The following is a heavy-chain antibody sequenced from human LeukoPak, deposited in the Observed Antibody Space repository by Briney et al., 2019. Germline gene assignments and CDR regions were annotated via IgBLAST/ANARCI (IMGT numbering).Heavy chain of an antibody. CDR3: ARHGDWCFDN. CDR1: GFTFSSYS. V-gene: IGHV3-21*01. CDR2: ISSSSSYI. J-gene: IGHJ4*02. Sequence: GGSLRLSCAASGFTFSSYSMNWVRQAPGKGLEWVSSISSSSSYIYYADSVRGRFTISRDNAKNSLYLQMNSLRAEDTAVYYCARHGDWCFDNWGQGTLVTVSS. D-gene: IGHD2-8*02.